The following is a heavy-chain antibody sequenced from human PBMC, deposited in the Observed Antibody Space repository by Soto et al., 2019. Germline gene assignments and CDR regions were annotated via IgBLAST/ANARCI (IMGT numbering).Heavy chain of an antibody. CDR3: AKDAADIAARPPGGMDV. CDR2: ISYDGSNK. Sequence: QVQLVESGGGVVQPGRSLRLSCAASGFTFSSYGMHWVRQAPGKGLEWVAVISYDGSNKYYADSVKGRFTISRDNSKNTLYRQVNSLRAEDTAVYYCAKDAADIAARPPGGMDVWGQGTTVTVSS. CDR1: GFTFSSYG. V-gene: IGHV3-30*18. J-gene: IGHJ6*02. D-gene: IGHD6-6*01.